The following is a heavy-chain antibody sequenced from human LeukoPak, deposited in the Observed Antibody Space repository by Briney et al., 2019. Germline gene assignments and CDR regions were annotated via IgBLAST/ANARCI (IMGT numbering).Heavy chain of an antibody. D-gene: IGHD2-2*01. CDR2: ISYDGSNK. CDR3: ARDGFYCSSTSTCYYYYMDV. CDR1: GFTFSSYA. V-gene: IGHV3-30*01. J-gene: IGHJ6*03. Sequence: GGSLRLSCAASGFTFSSYAMHWVRQAPGKGLEWVAVISYDGSNKYYADSVKGRFTISRDNSKNTLYLQMNSLRAEDTAVYYCARDGFYCSSTSTCYYYYMDVWGKGTTVAVSS.